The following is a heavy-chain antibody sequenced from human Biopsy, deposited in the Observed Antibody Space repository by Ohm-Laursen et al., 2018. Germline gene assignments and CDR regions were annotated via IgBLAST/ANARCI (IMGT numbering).Heavy chain of an antibody. CDR1: SGSISGYY. CDR2: VYSSGST. J-gene: IGHJ6*02. D-gene: IGHD5-18*01. CDR3: ARGIAVVRSLDV. Sequence: SDTLSLTCTVSSGSISGYYWTWIRQAPGKGLEFIGYVYSSGSTNYNPSLKSRPTISLDTSRNQVSLGLSLVTAADTAVYYCARGIAVVRSLDVWGQGTTVAVSS. V-gene: IGHV4-59*08.